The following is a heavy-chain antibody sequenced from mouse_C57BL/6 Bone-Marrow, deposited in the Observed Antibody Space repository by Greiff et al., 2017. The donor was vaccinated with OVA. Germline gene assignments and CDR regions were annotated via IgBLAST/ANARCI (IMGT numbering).Heavy chain of an antibody. J-gene: IGHJ4*01. CDR1: GYTFTSYW. CDR2: IYPGSGST. CDR3: ARVRQLRGYAMDY. V-gene: IGHV1-55*01. D-gene: IGHD1-1*01. Sequence: VQLQQSGAELVKPGASVKMSCKASGYTFTSYWITWVKQRPGQGLEWIGDIYPGSGSTNYNEKFKSKATLTVDTSSSTAYMQLSSLTSEDSAVYYCARVRQLRGYAMDYWGQGTSVTVSS.